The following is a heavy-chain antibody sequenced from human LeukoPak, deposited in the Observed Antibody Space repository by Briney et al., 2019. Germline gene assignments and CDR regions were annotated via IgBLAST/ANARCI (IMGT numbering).Heavy chain of an antibody. Sequence: PGGSLRLSCAASGFTVSSTYMSWVRQAPGKGLEWVSLIYSDGSTFYADSVKGRFTISRDNSKNTLYLQMSSLRAEDTAVSYCARDSSSFSNYFDYWGQGTLVTVSS. CDR1: GFTVSSTY. D-gene: IGHD3-3*02. V-gene: IGHV3-53*01. CDR3: ARDSSSFSNYFDY. J-gene: IGHJ4*02. CDR2: IYSDGST.